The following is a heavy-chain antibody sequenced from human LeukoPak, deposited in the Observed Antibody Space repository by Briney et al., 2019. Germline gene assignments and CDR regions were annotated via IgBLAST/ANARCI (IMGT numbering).Heavy chain of an antibody. D-gene: IGHD6-13*01. CDR2: IYHSGST. Sequence: SETLSLTCTVSGYSISSGYYWSWIRQPPGKGLEWIGSIYHSGSTYYNPSLKSRVTISVDTSKNQFSLKLSSVTAADTAVYYCAGGGSSSWYRRGEYSSWGQGTLVTVSS. V-gene: IGHV4-38-2*02. J-gene: IGHJ5*02. CDR3: AGGGSSSWYRRGEYSS. CDR1: GYSISSGYY.